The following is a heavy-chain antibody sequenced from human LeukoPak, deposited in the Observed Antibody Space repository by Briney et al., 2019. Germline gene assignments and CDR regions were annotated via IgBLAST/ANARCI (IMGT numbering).Heavy chain of an antibody. J-gene: IGHJ4*02. V-gene: IGHV4-31*03. CDR3: ARVKRSGSYIDY. D-gene: IGHD3-10*01. CDR2: IYYSGST. CDR1: GGSISSGGYY. Sequence: PSQTLSLTCTVSGGSISSGGYYWSWIRQHPGKGLGWIGYIYYSGSTYYNPSLKSRVTISVDTSKNQFSLKLSSVTAADTAVYYCARVKRSGSYIDYWGQGTLVTVSS.